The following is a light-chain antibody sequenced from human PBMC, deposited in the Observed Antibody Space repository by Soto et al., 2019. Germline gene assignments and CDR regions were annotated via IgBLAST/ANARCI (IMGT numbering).Light chain of an antibody. Sequence: DVQMTQSPSSLSASVGDRVSITCRASQSVANWLAWYQQKPGKAPKSLIYETSTLQSGVPSRFSGSGSGTYFTLTINSLQPEDFATYYCQQYNKFPPTFGGGTKVEIK. CDR1: QSVANW. J-gene: IGKJ4*01. V-gene: IGKV1D-16*01. CDR3: QQYNKFPPT. CDR2: ETS.